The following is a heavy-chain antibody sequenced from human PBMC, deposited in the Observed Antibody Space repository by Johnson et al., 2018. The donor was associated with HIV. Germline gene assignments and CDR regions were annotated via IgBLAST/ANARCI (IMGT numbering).Heavy chain of an antibody. V-gene: IGHV3-30*18. J-gene: IGHJ3*02. CDR3: AKVRSGWSTGAFDI. CDR2: ISYDGSNK. D-gene: IGHD6-19*01. CDR1: GFNFNNYG. Sequence: QVQLVESGGGVVQPGRSLRLSCAASGFNFNNYGMHWVRQAPGKGLEWVAVISYDGSNKYFADSVKGRFTISRDKSKNTLYLQMNSLGAEDTAVYYCAKVRSGWSTGAFDIWGQGTMVTVSS.